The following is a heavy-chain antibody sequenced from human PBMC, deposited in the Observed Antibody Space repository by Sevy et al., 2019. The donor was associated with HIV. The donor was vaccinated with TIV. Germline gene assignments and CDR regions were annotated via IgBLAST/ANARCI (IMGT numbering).Heavy chain of an antibody. J-gene: IGHJ4*02. V-gene: IGHV1-18*04. Sequence: VSVKVSCKASGFTFSNYGFSWVRQAPGQGLEWMGWISVYNGNINFAQKFQGRVTMTTDTSTTTAYMDLRSLRSDDTAVYYCARRNSDNSGHYFDYWGQGTLVTVSS. CDR1: GFTFSNYG. CDR3: ARRNSDNSGHYFDY. CDR2: ISVYNGNI. D-gene: IGHD3-22*01.